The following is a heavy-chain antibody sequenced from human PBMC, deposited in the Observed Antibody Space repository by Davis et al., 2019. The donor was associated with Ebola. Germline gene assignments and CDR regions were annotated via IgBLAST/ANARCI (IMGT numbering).Heavy chain of an antibody. CDR2: ISSNGGST. Sequence: PGGSLRLSCSASGFTFSSYAMHWVRQAPGKGLEYVSAISSNGGSTYYADSVKGRFTISRDNSENTLYLQMNSLRAEDTAIYYCARDGYYDFWSGYHKLHYWGQGTLVTVSS. J-gene: IGHJ4*02. CDR1: GFTFSSYA. CDR3: ARDGYYDFWSGYHKLHY. D-gene: IGHD3-3*01. V-gene: IGHV3-64*04.